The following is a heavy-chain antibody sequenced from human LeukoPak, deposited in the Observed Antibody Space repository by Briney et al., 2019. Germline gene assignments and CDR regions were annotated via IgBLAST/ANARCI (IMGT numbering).Heavy chain of an antibody. D-gene: IGHD2-2*01. CDR2: ISAYNGST. Sequence: ASVKVSCKASGYTFTSYGISWVRQAPGQGLEWMGWISAYNGSTNYAQKLQGRVTMTTDTSTSTAYMELRSLRSDDTAVYYCARDVPGYCSSTSCYEKRYFDLWGRGTLVTVSS. V-gene: IGHV1-18*01. CDR3: ARDVPGYCSSTSCYEKRYFDL. CDR1: GYTFTSYG. J-gene: IGHJ2*01.